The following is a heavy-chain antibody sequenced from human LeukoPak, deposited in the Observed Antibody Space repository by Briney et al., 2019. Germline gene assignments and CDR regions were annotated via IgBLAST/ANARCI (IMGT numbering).Heavy chain of an antibody. D-gene: IGHD3-9*01. V-gene: IGHV3-23*01. Sequence: GGSLRLSCVVSDFIFSSYAMSWVRQVPGKGLEWVSVISGSGVSTNYADSVKGRFTISRDNSKNTLYLQMNSLRAEDTAVYYCAKRYFDWLRFDYWGQGTLVTVSS. CDR2: ISGSGVST. CDR3: AKRYFDWLRFDY. CDR1: DFIFSSYA. J-gene: IGHJ4*02.